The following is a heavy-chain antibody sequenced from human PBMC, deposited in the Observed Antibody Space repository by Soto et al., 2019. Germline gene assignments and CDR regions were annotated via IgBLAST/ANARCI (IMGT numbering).Heavy chain of an antibody. CDR1: GYTFTRHY. J-gene: IGHJ6*02. D-gene: IGHD3-10*01. V-gene: IGHV1-46*03. Sequence: QVQLVQSGAEVKKPGASVKVSCKASGYTFTRHYIHWVRQAPGQGLEWMGIIDPSDGSTSYAQKFQGGVPMTRDTSASTVYMDLSSLRSEDTAVHYCARDRQGTGSGMLNYAMDVWGQGTTVTVSS. CDR3: ARDRQGTGSGMLNYAMDV. CDR2: IDPSDGST.